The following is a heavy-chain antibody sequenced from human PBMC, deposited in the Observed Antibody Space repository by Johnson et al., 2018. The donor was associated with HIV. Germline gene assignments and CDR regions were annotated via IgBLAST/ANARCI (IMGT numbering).Heavy chain of an antibody. Sequence: QMQLVESGGGVVQPGRSLRLSCAASGFTFRSYAMHWVRQAPGRGLEWVALISYDGSNKYYTDSVKGRFTISRDNSKNTLYLQMNSLRAEDTAVYYCAKEGMGWLHHDAVDIWGQGTMVTVSS. J-gene: IGHJ3*02. CDR1: GFTFRSYA. CDR3: AKEGMGWLHHDAVDI. V-gene: IGHV3-30*18. CDR2: ISYDGSNK. D-gene: IGHD5-24*01.